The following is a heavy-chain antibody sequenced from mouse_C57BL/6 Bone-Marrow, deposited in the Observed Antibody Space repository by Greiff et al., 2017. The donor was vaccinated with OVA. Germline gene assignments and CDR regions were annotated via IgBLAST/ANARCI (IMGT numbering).Heavy chain of an antibody. J-gene: IGHJ4*01. D-gene: IGHD3-3*01. CDR2: IRDGGSYP. CDR3: AREGLGQGMDY. Sequence: DVKLVESGGGLVKLGGSLQLSCAASGFTFSSSAMSWVRQTPEKRLEWVATIRDGGSYPYYPDNVKGRFTISRDNAKNNLYLQMSHLKSEDTAMYYCAREGLGQGMDYWGQGTSVTVSS. CDR1: GFTFSSSA. V-gene: IGHV5-4*01.